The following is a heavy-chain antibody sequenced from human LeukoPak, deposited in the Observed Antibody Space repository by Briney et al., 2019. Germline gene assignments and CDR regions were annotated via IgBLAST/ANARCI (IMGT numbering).Heavy chain of an antibody. Sequence: SETLSLTCAVYGGSFSGYYWSWIRQPPGKGLEWIGEINHSGSTNYNPSLKSRVTISVDTSKNQFSLKLSSVTAADTAVYYCARMDTFMVLAYWGQGTLVTVSS. CDR1: GGSFSGYY. J-gene: IGHJ4*02. CDR2: INHSGST. V-gene: IGHV4-34*01. D-gene: IGHD5-18*01. CDR3: ARMDTFMVLAY.